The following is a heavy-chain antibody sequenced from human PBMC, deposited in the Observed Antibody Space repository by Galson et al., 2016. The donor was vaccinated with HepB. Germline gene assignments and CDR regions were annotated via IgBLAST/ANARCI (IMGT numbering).Heavy chain of an antibody. J-gene: IGHJ6*02. CDR1: GFTFTNYG. CDR3: AREYHDSSGYYYYYYTMDV. Sequence: SLRLSCAASGFTFTNYGMHWVRQAPGKGLEWAAVIWYDGSNKYYADSVKGRFTISRDNSKNTLYLQMNSLRAEDTAVYYCAREYHDSSGYYYYYYTMDVWGQGTTVTVSS. V-gene: IGHV3-33*01. CDR2: IWYDGSNK. D-gene: IGHD3-22*01.